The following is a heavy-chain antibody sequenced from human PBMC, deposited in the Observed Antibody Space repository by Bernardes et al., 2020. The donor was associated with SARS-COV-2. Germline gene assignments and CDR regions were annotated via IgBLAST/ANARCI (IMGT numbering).Heavy chain of an antibody. CDR2: VSWDGSTT. Sequence: WGSLRLSCAASGFTFEDYTMHWVRQVPGKGLEWVSLVSWDGSTTNYADSVKGRFIISRDSSRNTVHLQMDSLRKEDTALYYCATERQSLTVFGVGHDAFDVWGQGTMVTVSS. V-gene: IGHV3-43*01. CDR3: ATERQSLTVFGVGHDAFDV. J-gene: IGHJ3*01. D-gene: IGHD3-3*01. CDR1: GFTFEDYT.